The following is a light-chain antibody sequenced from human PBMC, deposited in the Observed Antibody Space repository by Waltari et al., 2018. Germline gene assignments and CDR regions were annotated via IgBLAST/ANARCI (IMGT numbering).Light chain of an antibody. CDR3: QTGGFGIWV. Sequence: QLLLTQSPSASASLGASVKLTCTLSSRHSSDAHEWHQQQPDKGPRYLMKVNSDGSHIKGDGIPDRFSGSSSGAERYLTISSLQSEDEADYYCQTGGFGIWVFGGGTKLTVL. CDR2: VNSDGSH. CDR1: SRHSSDA. J-gene: IGLJ3*02. V-gene: IGLV4-69*01.